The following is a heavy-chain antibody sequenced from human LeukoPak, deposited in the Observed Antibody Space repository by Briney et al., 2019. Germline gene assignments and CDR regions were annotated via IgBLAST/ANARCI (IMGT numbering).Heavy chain of an antibody. CDR3: ARELPLEYDSSGYFAFDS. J-gene: IGHJ3*02. V-gene: IGHV4-4*07. CDR1: GGSINNYY. D-gene: IGHD3-22*01. Sequence: SETLSLTCSVSGGSINNYYWSWIRQPAGEGLEWIGRIYTRGSFTYNPSNYNPSLKSRVTMSVDTSKNQFSLKVTSVTAADTAVYYCARELPLEYDSSGYFAFDSWGQGTMVTVSS. CDR2: IYTRGSFTYNPS.